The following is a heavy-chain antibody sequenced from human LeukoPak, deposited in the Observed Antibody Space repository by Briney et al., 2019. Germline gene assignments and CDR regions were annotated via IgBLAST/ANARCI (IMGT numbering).Heavy chain of an antibody. CDR2: IIPIFGTA. D-gene: IGHD4-11*01. CDR3: AREQWGEYYSNYGQVNWFDP. V-gene: IGHV1-69*13. Sequence: SVKVSCKASGGTFSSYAIGWVRQAPGQGLEWMGEIIPIFGTANYAQKFQGRVAITADESTSTAYMELSSLRSEDTAVYYCAREQWGEYYSNYGQVNWFDPWGQGTLVIVSS. CDR1: GGTFSSYA. J-gene: IGHJ5*02.